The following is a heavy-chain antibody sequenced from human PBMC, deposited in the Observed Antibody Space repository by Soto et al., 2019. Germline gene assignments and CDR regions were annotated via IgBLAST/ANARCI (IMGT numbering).Heavy chain of an antibody. D-gene: IGHD2-8*01. CDR2: ISGSGGST. Sequence: EVQLLESGGGLVQPGGSLRLSCAASGFTFSSYAMSWVHQAPGKGLEWVSAISGSGGSTYYADSVKGRFTISRDNSKNTLYLQMNSLRAEDTAVYYCAKGNIVLMVYANMDVWGKGTTVTVSS. V-gene: IGHV3-23*01. CDR1: GFTFSSYA. J-gene: IGHJ6*03. CDR3: AKGNIVLMVYANMDV.